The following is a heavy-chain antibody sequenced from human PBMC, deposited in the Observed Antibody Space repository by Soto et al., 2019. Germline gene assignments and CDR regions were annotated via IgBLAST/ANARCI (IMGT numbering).Heavy chain of an antibody. CDR2: ISAYNGNT. V-gene: IGHV1-18*01. D-gene: IGHD3-3*01. Sequence: ASVKVSCKASGYTFTSYGISWVRQAPGQGLEWMGWISAYNGNTNYAQKLQGRVTMTTDTSTSTAYMELRSLRSDDTAVYYCARDPPQSSTIFVLVPPYYYYVMDVWGQGTTVTVS. J-gene: IGHJ6*02. CDR3: ARDPPQSSTIFVLVPPYYYYVMDV. CDR1: GYTFTSYG.